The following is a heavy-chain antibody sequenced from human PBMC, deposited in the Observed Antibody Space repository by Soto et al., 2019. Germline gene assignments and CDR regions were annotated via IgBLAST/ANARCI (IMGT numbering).Heavy chain of an antibody. V-gene: IGHV3-23*01. D-gene: IGHD3-22*01. CDR2: ISGSGGST. Sequence: SLRLSCAASGFTFSSYAMSWVRQAPGKGLEWVSAISGSGGSTYYADSVKGRFTISRDNSKNTLYLQMSSLRAEDTAVYYCASPYYYDSSGYYVLGAFDIWGQGTMVTVSS. CDR3: ASPYYYDSSGYYVLGAFDI. J-gene: IGHJ3*02. CDR1: GFTFSSYA.